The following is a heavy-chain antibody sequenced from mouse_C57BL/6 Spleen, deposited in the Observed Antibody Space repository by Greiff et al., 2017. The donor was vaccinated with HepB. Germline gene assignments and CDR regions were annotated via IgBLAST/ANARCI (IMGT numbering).Heavy chain of an antibody. J-gene: IGHJ3*01. CDR1: GFTFSDYG. CDR3: ATGTGRFAY. D-gene: IGHD4-1*01. Sequence: EVQLVESGGGLVKPGGSLKLSCAASGFTFSDYGMHWVRQAPEKGLEWVAYISSGSSTIYYADTVKGRFTISRDNAKNTLFLQMTSLRSEDTAMYYCATGTGRFAYWGQGTLVTVSA. V-gene: IGHV5-17*01. CDR2: ISSGSSTI.